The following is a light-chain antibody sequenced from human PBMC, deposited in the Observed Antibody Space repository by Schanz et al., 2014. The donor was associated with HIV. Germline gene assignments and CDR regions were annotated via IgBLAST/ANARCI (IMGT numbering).Light chain of an antibody. Sequence: QSVLTQPPSVSGAPGQRVTISCTGSSSNIGSLYDVHWHQQLPGTAPKHLIFANSDRPSGVPDRFSGSSSGTSASLAISGLQSEDEADYYCAAWDDSLKGWVFGGGTKLTVL. J-gene: IGLJ3*02. CDR1: SSNIGSLYD. CDR2: ANS. CDR3: AAWDDSLKGWV. V-gene: IGLV1-40*01.